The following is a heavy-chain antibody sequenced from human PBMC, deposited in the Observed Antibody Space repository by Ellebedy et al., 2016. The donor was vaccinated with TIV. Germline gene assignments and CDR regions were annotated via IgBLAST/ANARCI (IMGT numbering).Heavy chain of an antibody. CDR2: INHSGST. D-gene: IGHD5-12*01. CDR3: ARGSNAIVATNYFDY. Sequence: SETLSLXXAVYGGSFSGYYWSWIRQPPGKGLEWIGEINHSGSTNYNPSLKSRVTISVDTSKNQFSLKLSSMTAADTAVYYCARGSNAIVATNYFDYWGQGTLVTVSS. J-gene: IGHJ4*02. V-gene: IGHV4-34*01. CDR1: GGSFSGYY.